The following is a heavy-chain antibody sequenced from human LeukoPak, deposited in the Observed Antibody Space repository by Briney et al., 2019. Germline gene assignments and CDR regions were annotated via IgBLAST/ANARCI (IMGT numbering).Heavy chain of an antibody. V-gene: IGHV3-72*01. J-gene: IGHJ6*04. D-gene: IGHD3-16*01. CDR2: TTSKGNNYIT. CDR1: GLTLSDQY. CDR3: ARMTFGGMDV. Sequence: GGSLRLSCVVSGLTLSDQYMEWVRQAPGKGLEWVGRTTSKGNNYITEYAASVRGRFTISRDDSRNSVYLQMNSQKTEDTAVYYCARMTFGGMDVWDKGATVTVSS.